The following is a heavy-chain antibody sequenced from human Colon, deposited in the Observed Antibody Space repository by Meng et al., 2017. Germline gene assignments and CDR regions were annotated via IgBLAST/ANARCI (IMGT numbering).Heavy chain of an antibody. CDR1: GFAFSSYE. CDR2: ISSSGSTS. Sequence: GESLKISCEASGFAFSSYEMNWLRQTTGKGLDCVSYISSSGSTSYYTDSVKGRFTISRDNAKASLYLQMSNLRVEDTAIYYGVRGGEVPSTNWFDPWGQGTLVTVSS. D-gene: IGHD2-2*01. J-gene: IGHJ5*02. CDR3: VRGGEVPSTNWFDP. V-gene: IGHV3-48*03.